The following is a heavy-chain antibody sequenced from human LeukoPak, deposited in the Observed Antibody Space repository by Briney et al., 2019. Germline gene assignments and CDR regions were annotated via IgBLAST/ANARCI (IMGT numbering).Heavy chain of an antibody. CDR2: ISSDSTR. D-gene: IGHD1-7*01. Sequence: PGGSLRLSCAASGFTFRDYYMSWIRQAPGKGLEWVSYISSDSTRYYADSVKGRFTISRDNARNSLYLQMNSLRGEDTAVYYCARELLELRGAFWDYWGQGTLVTVSS. V-gene: IGHV3-11*01. J-gene: IGHJ4*02. CDR1: GFTFRDYY. CDR3: ARELLELRGAFWDY.